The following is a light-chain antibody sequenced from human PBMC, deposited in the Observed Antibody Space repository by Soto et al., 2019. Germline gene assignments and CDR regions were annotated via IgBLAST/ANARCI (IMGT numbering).Light chain of an antibody. CDR3: HQYNMWPPLI. CDR2: GAS. V-gene: IGKV3-15*01. Sequence: EIVRTQSPATLSVSPGESATLSCRASQSVRSNLPCFQQKPGQAPRLLLYGASTRATGIPARFSGSGSGTEFTLTISGLQSEDFAVYYCHQYNMWPPLIFGGGTKVEIK. CDR1: QSVRSN. J-gene: IGKJ4*01.